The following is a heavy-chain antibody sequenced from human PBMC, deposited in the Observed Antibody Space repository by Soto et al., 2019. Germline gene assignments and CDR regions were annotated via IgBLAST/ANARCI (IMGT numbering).Heavy chain of an antibody. CDR2: IYYSGST. CDR1: GGSISSYS. Sequence: SETLSLTCTVSGGSISSYSWSWIRQPPGKGLEWIGYIYYSGSTNYNPSLKRRVTISVDTTKNQFSLKLSSVTAADTAVYYCAREGGTFAFTGYFDYWGQGTLVTVSS. V-gene: IGHV4-59*01. D-gene: IGHD1-7*01. J-gene: IGHJ4*02. CDR3: AREGGTFAFTGYFDY.